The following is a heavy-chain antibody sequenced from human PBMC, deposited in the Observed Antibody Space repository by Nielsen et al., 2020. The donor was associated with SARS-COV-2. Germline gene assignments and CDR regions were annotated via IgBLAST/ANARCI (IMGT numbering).Heavy chain of an antibody. CDR2: IYYSGST. J-gene: IGHJ4*02. CDR3: ASCGYDYDY. Sequence: SVTLSLTCTVSGGSVSSGSYYWSWIRQPPGKGLEWIGYIYYSGSTNYNPSLKSRVTISVDTSKNQFSLKLSSVTAADTAVYYCASCGYDYDYWGQGTLVTVSS. V-gene: IGHV4-61*01. D-gene: IGHD5-12*01. CDR1: GGSVSSGSYY.